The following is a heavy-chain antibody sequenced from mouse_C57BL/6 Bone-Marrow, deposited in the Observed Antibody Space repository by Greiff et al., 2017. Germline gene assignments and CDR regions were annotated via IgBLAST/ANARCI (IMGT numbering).Heavy chain of an antibody. J-gene: IGHJ2*01. D-gene: IGHD2-2*01. CDR2: ISNLAYSI. V-gene: IGHV5-15*01. CDR3: ARHGGYVFFDY. CDR1: GFTFSDYG. Sequence: EVHLVESGGGLVQPGGSLKLSCAASGFTFSDYGMAWVRQAPRKGPEWVAFISNLAYSIYYADTVTGRFTISRENAKNTLYLEMSSLRSEDTAMYYCARHGGYVFFDYWGQGTTLTVSS.